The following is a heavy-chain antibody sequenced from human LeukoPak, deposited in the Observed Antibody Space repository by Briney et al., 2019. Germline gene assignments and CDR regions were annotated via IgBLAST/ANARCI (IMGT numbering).Heavy chain of an antibody. CDR2: INHSGST. D-gene: IGHD2-15*01. CDR3: ARGKVAATAIDY. V-gene: IGHV4-34*01. CDR1: GGSFSGYY. J-gene: IGHJ4*02. Sequence: PSETLSLTCAVYGGSFSGYYWSWIRQPPGKGLEWIGEINHSGSTNYNPSLKSRVTISVDTSKNQFSLKLSSVTAADTAVYYCARGKVAATAIDYWGQGTLVTVSS.